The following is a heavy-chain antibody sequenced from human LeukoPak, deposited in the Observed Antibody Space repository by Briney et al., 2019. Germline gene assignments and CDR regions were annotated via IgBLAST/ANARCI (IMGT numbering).Heavy chain of an antibody. D-gene: IGHD4-17*01. CDR2: IYYSGST. Sequence: PSETLSLTCTVSGGSISSGGYYWSWIRQHPGKGLEWIGYIYYSGSTYYNPSLKSRVTISVDTSKNQFSLKLSSVTAADTAVYYCARDLGVYGDPREYYYYGMDVWGQGTTVTVSS. CDR3: ARDLGVYGDPREYYYYGMDV. J-gene: IGHJ6*02. CDR1: GGSISSGGYY. V-gene: IGHV4-31*03.